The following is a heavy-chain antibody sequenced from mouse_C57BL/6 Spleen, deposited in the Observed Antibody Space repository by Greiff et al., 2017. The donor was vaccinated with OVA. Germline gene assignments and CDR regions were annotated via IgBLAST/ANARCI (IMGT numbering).Heavy chain of an antibody. D-gene: IGHD2-5*01. CDR1: GYAFSSYW. Sequence: QVQLKQSGAELVKPGASVKISCKASGYAFSSYWMNWVKQRPGKGLEWIGQIYPGDGDTNYNGKFKGKATLTADKSSSTAYMQLSSLTSEDSAVYFCARCSYYSNYTWFAYWGQGTLVTVSA. CDR2: IYPGDGDT. V-gene: IGHV1-80*01. J-gene: IGHJ3*01. CDR3: ARCSYYSNYTWFAY.